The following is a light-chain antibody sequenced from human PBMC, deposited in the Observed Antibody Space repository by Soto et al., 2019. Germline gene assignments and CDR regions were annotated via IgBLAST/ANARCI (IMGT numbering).Light chain of an antibody. CDR1: ESISGW. Sequence: GARVTITCRASESISGWLAWYQQKPGKAPKLVIFKASTLESGVPSRFSGSGSGTEFTLSISSLQPDDFATYYCQQYNSYPRTFGQGTKVEIK. V-gene: IGKV1-5*03. J-gene: IGKJ1*01. CDR2: KAS. CDR3: QQYNSYPRT.